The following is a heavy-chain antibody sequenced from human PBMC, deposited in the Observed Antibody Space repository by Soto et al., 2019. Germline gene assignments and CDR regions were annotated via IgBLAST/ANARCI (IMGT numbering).Heavy chain of an antibody. Sequence: QVQLVQSGAEVKKPGASVKVSCKASGYTLTNYAIHWVRQAPGQRLEWMGWINAGSGNTKYSQRFEGRVSITRDTSASTAYMEVSSLTSEDTAVYYCACEQQLATFQHWGQGTLVTVSS. D-gene: IGHD6-13*01. CDR2: INAGSGNT. V-gene: IGHV1-3*01. J-gene: IGHJ1*01. CDR3: ACEQQLATFQH. CDR1: GYTLTNYA.